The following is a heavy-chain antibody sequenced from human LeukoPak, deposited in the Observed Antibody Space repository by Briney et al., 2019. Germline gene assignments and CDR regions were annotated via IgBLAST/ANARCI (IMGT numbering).Heavy chain of an antibody. Sequence: GSLRLSCAASGFTFSSYAMSWVRQAPGKGLEWVSAISGSGGSTYYADSVKGRFTISKDNSKNTLYLQMNSLRAEDTAVYYCAKDHYYDSSAFDYWGQGTLVTVSS. CDR1: GFTFSSYA. D-gene: IGHD3-22*01. V-gene: IGHV3-23*01. CDR2: ISGSGGST. J-gene: IGHJ4*02. CDR3: AKDHYYDSSAFDY.